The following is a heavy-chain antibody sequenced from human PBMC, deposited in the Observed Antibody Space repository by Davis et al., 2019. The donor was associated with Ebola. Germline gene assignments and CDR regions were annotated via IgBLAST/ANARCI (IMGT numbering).Heavy chain of an antibody. Sequence: GESLKISCAASGFTFSHYGMHWVRQAPGKGLEWVAVISYDGSNKYYADSVKGRFTISRDNSKNTLYLQMNSLRAEDTAVYYCAKDGVDYKYYYYGMDVWGKGTTVTVSS. CDR1: GFTFSHYG. V-gene: IGHV3-30*18. CDR3: AKDGVDYKYYYYGMDV. CDR2: ISYDGSNK. D-gene: IGHD4-11*01. J-gene: IGHJ6*04.